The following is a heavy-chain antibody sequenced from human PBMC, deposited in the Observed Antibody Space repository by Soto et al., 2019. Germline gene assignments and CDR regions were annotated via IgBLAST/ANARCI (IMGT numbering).Heavy chain of an antibody. CDR2: SYYSGST. CDR3: ARVARSLKRFDP. J-gene: IGHJ5*02. D-gene: IGHD6-6*01. V-gene: IGHV4-59*01. Sequence: QVQLQESGPGLVKPSETLSLTCTVSGGSISSYYWSWIRQPPGKGLEWIGNSYYSGSTDYNPSLTSRATKSVDTSKYQFSLKLRSATTADTAVYYCARVARSLKRFDPWGQGTLVTVSS. CDR1: GGSISSYY.